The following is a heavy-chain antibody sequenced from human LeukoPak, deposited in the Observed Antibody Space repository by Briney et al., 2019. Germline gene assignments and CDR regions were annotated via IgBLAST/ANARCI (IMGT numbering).Heavy chain of an antibody. CDR3: AKDPAIFGVVISPNFDY. CDR1: GFTFSSYG. J-gene: IGHJ4*02. Sequence: GGSLRLSCAASGFTFSSYGMHWVRQAPGKGLEWVAFIRYDGSNKYYADSVKGRFTISRDNSKNTLYLQMNSLRAEDTAVYYCAKDPAIFGVVISPNFDYWGQGTLVTVSS. D-gene: IGHD3-3*01. V-gene: IGHV3-30*02. CDR2: IRYDGSNK.